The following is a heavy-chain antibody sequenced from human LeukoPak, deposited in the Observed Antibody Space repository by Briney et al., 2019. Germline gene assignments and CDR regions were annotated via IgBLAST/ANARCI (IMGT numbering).Heavy chain of an antibody. D-gene: IGHD6-6*01. CDR3: AKDRRKYSSSSGDY. J-gene: IGHJ4*02. CDR1: GFTFSSYA. Sequence: PGGSLRLACAASGFTFSSYAMSWVRQAPGKGLEWVSAISGSGGSTYYADSVKGRFTISRDNSKNTLYLQMNSLRAEDTAVYYCAKDRRKYSSSSGDYWGQGTLVTVSS. CDR2: ISGSGGST. V-gene: IGHV3-23*01.